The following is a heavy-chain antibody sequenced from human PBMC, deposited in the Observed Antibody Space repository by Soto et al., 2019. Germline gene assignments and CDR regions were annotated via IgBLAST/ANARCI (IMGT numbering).Heavy chain of an antibody. CDR3: AGDLTVAGYYYYYYMDV. D-gene: IGHD6-19*01. Sequence: EVQLVESGGGLAKPGGSLRLSCAASGFTVSTYSMNWVRQAPGKGLEWVSSISSSSSYIYYADSVKGRFTISRDNAKNSLSLEMNSLRAEDTAVYYCAGDLTVAGYYYYYYMDVWGKGTTVTVSS. CDR1: GFTVSTYS. J-gene: IGHJ6*03. V-gene: IGHV3-21*01. CDR2: ISSSSSYI.